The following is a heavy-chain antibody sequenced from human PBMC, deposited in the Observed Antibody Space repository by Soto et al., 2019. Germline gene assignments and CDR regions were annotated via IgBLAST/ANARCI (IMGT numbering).Heavy chain of an antibody. D-gene: IGHD3-3*01. CDR1: GDSIGSGDYY. CDR2: IYYSGTT. J-gene: IGHJ6*02. CDR3: ARGHGGSYFGVRYSVYYYGMDV. V-gene: IGHV4-30-4*01. Sequence: SETLSLTCTVSGDSIGSGDYYWSWIRQPPGKGLEWIGYIYYSGTTYYNPSLRSRVIISLDTSKNQFSLKLSSVTAADTAVYYCARGHGGSYFGVRYSVYYYGMDVWGQGTTVTVSS.